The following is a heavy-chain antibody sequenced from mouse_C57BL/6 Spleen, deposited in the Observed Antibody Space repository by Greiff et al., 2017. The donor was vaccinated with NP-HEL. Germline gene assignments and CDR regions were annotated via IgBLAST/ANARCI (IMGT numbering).Heavy chain of an antibody. V-gene: IGHV1-80*01. J-gene: IGHJ2*01. CDR2: IYPGDGDT. CDR3: ARVWGYYGFDY. D-gene: IGHD2-1*01. CDR1: GYAFSSYW. Sequence: VQLQQSGAELVKPGASVKISCKASGYAFSSYWLNWVKQRPGKGLEWLGQIYPGDGDTNYNGKFQGKATLTADKSSSTAYMQLSSLTSEDSAVYFCARVWGYYGFDYWGQGTTLTVSS.